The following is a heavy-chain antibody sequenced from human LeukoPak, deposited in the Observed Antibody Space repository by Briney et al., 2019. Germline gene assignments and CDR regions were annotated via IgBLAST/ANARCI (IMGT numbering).Heavy chain of an antibody. Sequence: GGSLRLSCAASGFTFSSYAMHWVRQAPGKGLEWVAVISYDGSNKYYADSVKGRFTISRDNSKNTLYLQMNSLRAEDTAVYYCARDFRGYSYDRDYYYYGMDVWGQGTTVTVSS. CDR1: GFTFSSYA. V-gene: IGHV3-30-3*01. J-gene: IGHJ6*02. CDR3: ARDFRGYSYDRDYYYYGMDV. CDR2: ISYDGSNK. D-gene: IGHD5-18*01.